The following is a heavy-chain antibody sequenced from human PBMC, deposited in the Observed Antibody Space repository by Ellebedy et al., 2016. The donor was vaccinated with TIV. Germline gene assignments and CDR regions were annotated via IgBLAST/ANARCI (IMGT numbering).Heavy chain of an antibody. D-gene: IGHD3-22*01. CDR1: GFIFSSYG. J-gene: IGHJ4*02. CDR3: ARGRYDSSGYYQDY. CDR2: IWYDGSNK. V-gene: IGHV3-33*01. Sequence: GGSLRLXXAAPGFIFSSYGMYWVRQAPGKGLEWVAVIWYDGSNKYYVDSVKGRFTISRDNSKNTLYLQMNSLRAEDTAVYYCARGRYDSSGYYQDYWGQGTLVTVSS.